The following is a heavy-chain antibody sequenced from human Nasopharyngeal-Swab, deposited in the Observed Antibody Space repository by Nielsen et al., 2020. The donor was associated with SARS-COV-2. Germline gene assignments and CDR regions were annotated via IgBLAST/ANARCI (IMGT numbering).Heavy chain of an antibody. V-gene: IGHV3-33*01. J-gene: IGHJ4*02. D-gene: IGHD2-15*01. CDR2: IWYDGSNK. CDR3: ARDGGYCSGGSCYPMIDY. Sequence: VRQAPGKGLGWGAVIWYDGSNKYYADSVKGRFTISRDNSKNTLYLQMNSLRAEDTAVYYCARDGGYCSGGSCYPMIDYWGQGTLVTVSS.